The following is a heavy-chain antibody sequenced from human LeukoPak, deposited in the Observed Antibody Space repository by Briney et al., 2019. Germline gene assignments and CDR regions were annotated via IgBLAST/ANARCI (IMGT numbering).Heavy chain of an antibody. V-gene: IGHV3-21*01. D-gene: IGHD2-15*01. CDR3: ARADFHCTGGTCSSLGADY. CDR2: ISSSSSYI. CDR1: GFTFSRYN. Sequence: AGGSLRLSCAASGFTFSRYNMNWVRQAPGKGLEWVSSISSSSSYIYYADSVKGRFTISRDNARNSLYLQMNSLRAEDTAVYYCARADFHCTGGTCSSLGADYWGQGTLVTVSS. J-gene: IGHJ4*02.